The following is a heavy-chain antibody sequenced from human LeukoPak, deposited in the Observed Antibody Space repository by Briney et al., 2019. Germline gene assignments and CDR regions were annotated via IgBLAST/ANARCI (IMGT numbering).Heavy chain of an antibody. CDR3: ARVLGSYYYYGMDV. CDR1: GFTFSSYS. Sequence: PGGSLRLSCAASGFTFSSYSMNWVRQAPGKGLEWVSSISSSSSYIYYADPVKGRFTISRDNAKNSLYLQMNSLRAEDTAVYYCARVLGSYYYYGMDVWGQGTTVTVSS. D-gene: IGHD3-10*02. V-gene: IGHV3-21*01. J-gene: IGHJ6*02. CDR2: ISSSSSYI.